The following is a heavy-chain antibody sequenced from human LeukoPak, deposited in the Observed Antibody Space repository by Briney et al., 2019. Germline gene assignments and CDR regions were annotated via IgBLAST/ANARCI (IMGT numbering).Heavy chain of an antibody. V-gene: IGHV3-21*01. Sequence: KPGGSLRLSCAASGFTFSSYAMSWVRQAPGKGLEWVSSISSSSSYIYYADSVKGRFTISRDNANTSLYLQMNSLRAEDTAVYYCARAVRNYDSSGRSWSAFDIWGQGTMVAVSS. CDR3: ARAVRNYDSSGRSWSAFDI. J-gene: IGHJ3*02. CDR1: GFTFSSYA. CDR2: ISSSSSYI. D-gene: IGHD3-22*01.